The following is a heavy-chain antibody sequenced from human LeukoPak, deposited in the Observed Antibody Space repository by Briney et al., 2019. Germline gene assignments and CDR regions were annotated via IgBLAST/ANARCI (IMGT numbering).Heavy chain of an antibody. CDR3: ARDVLWFGESVGDY. Sequence: SQTLSLTCTVSGGSISSGSYWSWIRQPAGKGLEWIGRIYTSGSTNYNPSLKSRATISVDTSKNQFSLKLSSVTAADTAVYYCARDVLWFGESVGDYWGQGTLVTVSS. J-gene: IGHJ4*02. CDR2: IYTSGST. D-gene: IGHD3-10*01. V-gene: IGHV4-61*02. CDR1: GGSISSGSY.